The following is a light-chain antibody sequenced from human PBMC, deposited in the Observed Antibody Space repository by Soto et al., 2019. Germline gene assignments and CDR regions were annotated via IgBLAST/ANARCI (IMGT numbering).Light chain of an antibody. CDR3: QQRYYWPPLI. Sequence: EIVLTQSPATLSLSPGERATLSCRASQSLSRYLAWYQQKPGQAPRLLIHDASNRTAGIPDRFSGSGSVTDFTLTISSPEPENSATDYCQQRYYWPPLIFGGGIKVEIK. CDR1: QSLSRY. CDR2: DAS. J-gene: IGKJ4*01. V-gene: IGKV3-11*01.